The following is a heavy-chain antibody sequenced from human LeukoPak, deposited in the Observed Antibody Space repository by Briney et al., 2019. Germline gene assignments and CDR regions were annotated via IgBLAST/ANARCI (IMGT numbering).Heavy chain of an antibody. V-gene: IGHV1-18*01. CDR2: ISAYNGDT. D-gene: IGHD6-13*01. J-gene: IGHJ4*02. Sequence: GASVKVSCKASGYTFTSYGISWVRQAPGQGLEWMGWISAYNGDTNYAQKLQGRVTMTTDTSTSTAYMELRSLRSDDTAVYYCARKSIAAAGTELDYWGQGTLVTVSS. CDR3: ARKSIAAAGTELDY. CDR1: GYTFTSYG.